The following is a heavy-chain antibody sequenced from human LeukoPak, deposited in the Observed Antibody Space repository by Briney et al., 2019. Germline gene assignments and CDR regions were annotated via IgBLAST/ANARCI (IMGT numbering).Heavy chain of an antibody. CDR2: IYYSGST. CDR3: ARQGIVGPTAAFDI. J-gene: IGHJ3*02. Sequence: SETLSLTCTVSGGSISSYCWSWIRQPPGKGLEWIGYIYYSGSTNYNPSLKSRVTISVDTSKNQFSLKLSSATAADTAVYYCARQGIVGPTAAFDIWGQGTMVTVSS. D-gene: IGHD1-26*01. CDR1: GGSISSYC. V-gene: IGHV4-59*01.